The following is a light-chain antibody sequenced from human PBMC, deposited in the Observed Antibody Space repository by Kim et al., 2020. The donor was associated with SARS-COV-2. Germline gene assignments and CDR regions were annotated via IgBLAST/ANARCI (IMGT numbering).Light chain of an antibody. CDR2: GKN. V-gene: IGLV3-19*01. J-gene: IGLJ2*01. CDR1: SLRSYY. CDR3: NSRDSSGNHLV. Sequence: LGQTVRITCQGDSLRSYYASWYQQKPGQAPVLVIYGKNNRPSGIPDRFSGSSSGNTASLTTTGAQAEDEADYYCNSRDSSGNHLVFGGGTQLTVL.